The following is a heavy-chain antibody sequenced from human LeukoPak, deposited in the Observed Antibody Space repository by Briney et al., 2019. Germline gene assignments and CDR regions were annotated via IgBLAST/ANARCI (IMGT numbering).Heavy chain of an antibody. Sequence: GGSLRLSCAASGFTFSSYSMNWVRQAPGKGLEWVSYISSSSSTIYYADSVKGRFTISRDNAKNSLYLQMNSLRAEDTAVYYCAGRDTTGYIPREWDYWYIDLWGRGTLVSVSS. D-gene: IGHD1-1*01. CDR3: AGRDTTGYIPREWDYWYIDL. J-gene: IGHJ2*01. CDR1: GFTFSSYS. V-gene: IGHV3-48*01. CDR2: ISSSSSTI.